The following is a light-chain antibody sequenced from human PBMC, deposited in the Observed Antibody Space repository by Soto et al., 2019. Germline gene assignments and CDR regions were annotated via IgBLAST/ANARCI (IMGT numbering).Light chain of an antibody. V-gene: IGKV1-6*01. Sequence: AIEMTQSPSSLSASVGDRVTIACRASQGIGSDLAWYQQRPGKAPKLLIYAVSSLQNGVPSRFSGRGSGTDFTLTISSLQPEDIATYYCLQDHSYLTFGGGTKVEIK. J-gene: IGKJ4*01. CDR2: AVS. CDR3: LQDHSYLT. CDR1: QGIGSD.